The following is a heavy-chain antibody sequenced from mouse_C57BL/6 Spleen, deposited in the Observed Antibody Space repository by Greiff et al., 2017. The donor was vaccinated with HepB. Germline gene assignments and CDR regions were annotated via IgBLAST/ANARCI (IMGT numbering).Heavy chain of an antibody. V-gene: IGHV1-55*01. Sequence: QVQLQQPGAELVMPGASVKLSCQASGYTFTSYWITWVKQRPGQGLEWIGDIYPGSGSTNYNEKFKSKATLTVDTSSSTAYMQLSSLTSEDSAVYYCARSLYYGNAMDYWGQGTSVTVSS. CDR3: ARSLYYGNAMDY. J-gene: IGHJ4*01. CDR2: IYPGSGST. D-gene: IGHD2-1*01. CDR1: GYTFTSYW.